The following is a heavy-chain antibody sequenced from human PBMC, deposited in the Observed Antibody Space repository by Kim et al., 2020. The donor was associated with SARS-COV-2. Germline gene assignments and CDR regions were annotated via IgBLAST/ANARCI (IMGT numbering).Heavy chain of an antibody. CDR2: IWYDGFKK. J-gene: IGHJ6*02. V-gene: IGHV3-33*01. CDR3: ARDLPGGSGAYGMDV. Sequence: GGSLRLSCAASGFTFSTYGMHWVRQAPGKGLEWVAVIWYDGFKKYYAASVQGRFAISRDNSKNILYLHMHGLRVDDTATYYCARDLPGGSGAYGMDVWGQGTTVPVSS. CDR1: GFTFSTYG. D-gene: IGHD3-10*01.